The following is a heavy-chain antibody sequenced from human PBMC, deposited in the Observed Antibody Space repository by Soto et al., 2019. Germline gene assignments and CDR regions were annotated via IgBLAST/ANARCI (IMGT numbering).Heavy chain of an antibody. V-gene: IGHV3-23*01. D-gene: IGHD6-13*01. CDR1: GFTFSSHA. CDR2: ISGSGCST. CDR3: AKAAAAPKVAVAVDY. J-gene: IGHJ4*02. Sequence: XGSLRPSGAPSGFTFSSHAMSCDRQAPEKGLEWVSAISGSGCSTYYADSVKGRFTISRDNSKNTLYLQMNSLRAEDTAVYYCAKAAAAPKVAVAVDYWGQGTLVIVSS.